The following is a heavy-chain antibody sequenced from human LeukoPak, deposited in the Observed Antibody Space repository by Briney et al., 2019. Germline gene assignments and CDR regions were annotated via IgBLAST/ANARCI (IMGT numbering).Heavy chain of an antibody. J-gene: IGHJ4*02. CDR2: INPNSGGT. CDR3: APVRRGPYAMY. CDR1: GYTFTGYY. Sequence: ASVKVSCKASGYTFTGYYMHWVRQAPGQGLEWMGWINPNSGGTNYAQKSQGRVTMTRDTSISTAYVELSRLRSDDTAVYYCAPVRRGPYAMYWGQGTLVTVSS. V-gene: IGHV1-2*02. D-gene: IGHD3-10*01.